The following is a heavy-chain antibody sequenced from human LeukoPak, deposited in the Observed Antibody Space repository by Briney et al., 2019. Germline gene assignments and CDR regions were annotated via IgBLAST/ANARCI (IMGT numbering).Heavy chain of an antibody. CDR3: TIGLAGDWDAFDI. CDR1: GYTFTTCA. CDR2: IHADSGNT. Sequence: GASVNVSCTTSGYTFTTCAVHWVRQVPGQRLEWMGWIHADSGNTKYSQKLQGRVTIARDTSASTIYMELSSLRFEDTAVYFCTIGLAGDWDAFDIWGLGTMVTVSS. D-gene: IGHD3/OR15-3a*01. J-gene: IGHJ3*02. V-gene: IGHV1-3*01.